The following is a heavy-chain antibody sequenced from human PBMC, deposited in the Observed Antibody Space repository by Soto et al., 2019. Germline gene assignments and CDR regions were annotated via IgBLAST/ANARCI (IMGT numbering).Heavy chain of an antibody. CDR1: GFTISSYA. V-gene: IGHV3-30-3*01. J-gene: IGHJ6*02. D-gene: IGHD5-12*01. CDR2: ISYDGSNK. CDR3: ARGYSGYDYASYGMDV. Sequence: GGSLRLSCAASGFTISSYAMHWVRQAPGKGLEWVAVISYDGSNKYYADSVKGRFTISRDNSKNTLYLQMNSLRAEDTAVYYCARGYSGYDYASYGMDVWGQGTTVTVSS.